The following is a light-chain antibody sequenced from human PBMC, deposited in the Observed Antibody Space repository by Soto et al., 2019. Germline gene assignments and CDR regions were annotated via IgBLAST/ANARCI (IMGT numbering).Light chain of an antibody. J-gene: IGLJ2*01. CDR3: ASYTGSDALV. CDR2: EVS. Sequence: QSVLTQPPSASGSPGQSVTISCTGTSSDVGGYNYVSWYQQHPGKAPKLMIYEVSKRPSGVPDRLSGSKSGNTASLTVAGLQVEDEADYYWASYTGSDALVFGGGTKLTVL. CDR1: SSDVGGYNY. V-gene: IGLV2-8*01.